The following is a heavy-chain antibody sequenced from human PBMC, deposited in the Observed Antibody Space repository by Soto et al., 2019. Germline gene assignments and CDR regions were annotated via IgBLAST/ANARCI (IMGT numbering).Heavy chain of an antibody. CDR1: GFSLSTSGVG. CDR2: IYWDDDK. V-gene: IGHV2-5*02. CDR3: AHLYCSGGSCYSDTYYFDY. D-gene: IGHD2-15*01. Sequence: SGPTLVNPTQTLTLTCTFSGFSLSTSGVGVGWIRQPPGKALEWLALIYWDDDKRYSPSLKSRLTITKDTSKNQVVLTMTNMDPVDTATYYCAHLYCSGGSCYSDTYYFDYWGQGTLVTVSS. J-gene: IGHJ4*02.